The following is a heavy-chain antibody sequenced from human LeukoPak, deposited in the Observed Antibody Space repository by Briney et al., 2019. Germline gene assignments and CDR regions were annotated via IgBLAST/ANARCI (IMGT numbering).Heavy chain of an antibody. CDR3: AKDRRRYSSGSWVVYFDY. J-gene: IGHJ4*02. D-gene: IGHD6-25*01. CDR2: ISWNSGSI. V-gene: IGHV3-9*01. CDR1: GFTFDDYA. Sequence: GGSLGLSCAASGFTFDDYAMHWVRQAPGKGLEWVSGISWNSGSIGYADSVKGRFTISRDNAKNSLYLQMNSLRAEDTALYYCAKDRRRYSSGSWVVYFDYWGQGTLVTVSS.